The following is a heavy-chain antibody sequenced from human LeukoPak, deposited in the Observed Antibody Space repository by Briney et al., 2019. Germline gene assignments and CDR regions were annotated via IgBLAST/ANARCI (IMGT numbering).Heavy chain of an antibody. Sequence: ASVKVSCKASGYTFTGYYMHWVRQAPGQGLEWMGWINPNSGGTNYAQKFQGRVTMTRDTSISTAYMELSRLRSDDTAVYYCAKHYVIRPSTNHWFDPWGQGTLVTVSS. D-gene: IGHD5/OR15-5a*01. CDR3: AKHYVIRPSTNHWFDP. V-gene: IGHV1-2*02. CDR2: INPNSGGT. CDR1: GYTFTGYY. J-gene: IGHJ5*02.